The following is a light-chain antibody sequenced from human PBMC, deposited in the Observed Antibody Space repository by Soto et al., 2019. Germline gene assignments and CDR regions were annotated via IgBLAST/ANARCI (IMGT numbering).Light chain of an antibody. CDR1: QSISTW. J-gene: IGKJ1*01. CDR3: QQYNSFSWT. Sequence: DIQMTQSPSTLSASVGDSVTITCRASQSISTWLAWYQQKPGKAPKLLIYDASSLEGGVPSRFSGSGSGTEFTLTISGLQPGDFATYYCQQYNSFSWTFGQGTKVDIK. V-gene: IGKV1-5*01. CDR2: DAS.